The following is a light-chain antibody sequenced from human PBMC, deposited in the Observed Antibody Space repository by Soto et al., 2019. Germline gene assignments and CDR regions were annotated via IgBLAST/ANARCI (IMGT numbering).Light chain of an antibody. CDR1: QSVSSN. CDR2: GAS. Sequence: EIDLNHSPTTLSLSPIITATRSFRSSQSVSSNLAWYQQKPGQAPRLLIYGASTRATGIPDRFNASGSGTDFTLTISKLEPEDFAVYYCQQYGCSPKFGQGTLLEIK. J-gene: IGKJ5*01. CDR3: QQYGCSPK. V-gene: IGKV3-20*01.